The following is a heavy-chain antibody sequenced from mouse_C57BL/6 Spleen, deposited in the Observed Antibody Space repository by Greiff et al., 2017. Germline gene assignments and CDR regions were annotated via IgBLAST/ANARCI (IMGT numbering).Heavy chain of an antibody. J-gene: IGHJ3*01. CDR2: INPNNGGT. V-gene: IGHV1-22*01. CDR3: AREDYSTPFAY. Sequence: DVQLQESGPELVKPGASVKMSCKASGYTFTDYNMHWVKQSHGKSLEWIGYINPNNGGTSYNQKFKGKATLTVNKSSSTAYMELRSLTSEDSAVYYCAREDYSTPFAYWGQGTLVTVSA. D-gene: IGHD2-5*01. CDR1: GYTFTDYN.